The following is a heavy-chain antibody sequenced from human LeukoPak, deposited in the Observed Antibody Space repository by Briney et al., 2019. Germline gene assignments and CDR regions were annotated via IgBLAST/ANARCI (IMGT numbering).Heavy chain of an antibody. V-gene: IGHV3-23*01. J-gene: IGHJ3*02. CDR2: VSGSGGTT. D-gene: IGHD3-22*01. CDR3: AKDAYYYDSSGLNDAFDI. Sequence: GGSLRLSCADSGFTFSTYAMTWVRQAPGKGPEWVSAVSGSGGTTYYADSVRGRFTISRDNSKSTLYLQMNSLRAEDTAVYYCAKDAYYYDSSGLNDAFDIWGQGTMVTVSS. CDR1: GFTFSTYA.